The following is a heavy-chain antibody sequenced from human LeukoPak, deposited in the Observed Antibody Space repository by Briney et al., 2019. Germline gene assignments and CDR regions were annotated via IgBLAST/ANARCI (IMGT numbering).Heavy chain of an antibody. V-gene: IGHV3-7*01. J-gene: IGHJ3*02. CDR1: GFTFSSYW. CDR2: IKQDGSEK. CDR3: ARDSGAGATSDAFDI. Sequence: GGSLRLSCAASGFTFSSYWMSWVRQAPGKGLEWVANIKQDGSEKYYVDSVKGRFTISRDNAKNSLYLQMNSLRAEDTAVYYCARDSGAGATSDAFDIWGQGTMVTVSS. D-gene: IGHD1-26*01.